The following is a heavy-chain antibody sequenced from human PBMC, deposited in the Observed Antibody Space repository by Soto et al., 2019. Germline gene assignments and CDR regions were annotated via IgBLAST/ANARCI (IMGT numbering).Heavy chain of an antibody. D-gene: IGHD3-16*01. CDR1: GFSLSTSGVG. V-gene: IGHV2-5*02. Sequence: QITLKESGPTLVKPTQTLTLTCTFSGFSLSTSGVGVGWIRQPPGKALEWLALIYWDDDKRYSPSLKSRLTITKDTSKNPVVLTMTNMDPVDTATYYCAHSPRGDYYYYYGMDVWGQGTTVTVSS. J-gene: IGHJ6*02. CDR2: IYWDDDK. CDR3: AHSPRGDYYYYYGMDV.